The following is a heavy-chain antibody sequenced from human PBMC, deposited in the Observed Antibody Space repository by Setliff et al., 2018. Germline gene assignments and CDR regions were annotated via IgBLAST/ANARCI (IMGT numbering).Heavy chain of an antibody. D-gene: IGHD6-19*01. CDR2: IIPIFGTA. J-gene: IGHJ5*01. V-gene: IGHV1-69*05. CDR3: AREPIAVAVDHNWFDP. Sequence: GASVKVSCKASGGTFSSYAISWVRQAPGQGLEWMGGIIPIFGTANYAQKLQGRVTMTTDTSTSTAYMELRSLRSDDTAVYYCAREPIAVAVDHNWFDPWGQGTTVTVSS. CDR1: GGTFSSYA.